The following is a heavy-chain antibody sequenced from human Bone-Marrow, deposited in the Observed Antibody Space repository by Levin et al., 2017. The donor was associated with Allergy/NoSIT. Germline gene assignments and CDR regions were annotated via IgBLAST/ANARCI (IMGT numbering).Heavy chain of an antibody. CDR3: ARGEISGVTGEY. CDR1: GFTVSNNY. J-gene: IGHJ4*02. V-gene: IGHV3-53*01. Sequence: GESLKISCAASGFTVSNNYMRWVRQAPGKGLEWVSLIYSGGSTYYADSVKGRFTISRDKSKNTLYLQMNSLRVEDAAVYYCARGEISGVTGEYWGQGTLVTVYS. CDR2: IYSGGST. D-gene: IGHD7-27*01.